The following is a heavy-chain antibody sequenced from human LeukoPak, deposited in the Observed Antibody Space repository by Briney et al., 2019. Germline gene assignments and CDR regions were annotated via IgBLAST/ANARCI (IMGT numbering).Heavy chain of an antibody. Sequence: PSETLSLTCAVYGGFFSGYYWSWIRQPPGKGLEWIGEINHSGSTNYNPSLKSRVTISVDTSKNQFSLKLSSVTAADTAVYYCARAPKYYYDSSGYYIWGQGTLVTVSS. J-gene: IGHJ4*02. D-gene: IGHD3-22*01. CDR3: ARAPKYYYDSSGYYI. CDR2: INHSGST. CDR1: GGFFSGYY. V-gene: IGHV4-34*01.